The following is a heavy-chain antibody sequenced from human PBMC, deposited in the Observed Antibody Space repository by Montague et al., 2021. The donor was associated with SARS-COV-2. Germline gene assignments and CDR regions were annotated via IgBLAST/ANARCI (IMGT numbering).Heavy chain of an antibody. J-gene: IGHJ4*02. CDR3: ARDDYDILTGPFDY. CDR2: ISYDGSNK. D-gene: IGHD3-9*01. V-gene: IGHV3-30*04. CDR1: GFTFSSYA. Sequence: SLRLSCAASGFTFSSYAMHWVRQAPGKGLEWVAAISYDGSNKCYADSVKGRFTISRDNSKNTLYVQMNSLRAEDTAVYYCARDDYDILTGPFDYWGQGTLVTVSS.